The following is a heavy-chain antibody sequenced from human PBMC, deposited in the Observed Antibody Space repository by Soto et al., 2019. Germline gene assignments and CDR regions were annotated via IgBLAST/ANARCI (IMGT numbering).Heavy chain of an antibody. V-gene: IGHV3-23*01. D-gene: IGHD5-18*01. Sequence: GGSLRLSCAASGFTFTSYAMSWVRQAPGKGPEWVSSITSSGGTTYYADSVKGRFTMSRDNPENTVFLQMNSLTAEDTATYYCVRGYSYVWGRGTLVTVSS. CDR2: ITSSGGTT. CDR3: VRGYSYV. CDR1: GFTFTSYA. J-gene: IGHJ4*02.